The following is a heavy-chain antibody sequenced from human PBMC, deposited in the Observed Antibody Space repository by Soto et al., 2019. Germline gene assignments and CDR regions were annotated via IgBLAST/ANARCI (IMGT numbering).Heavy chain of an antibody. CDR2: INLNRGGT. J-gene: IGHJ4*02. CDR3: ARVGLGKIYYYGSGSYYKYYFDY. D-gene: IGHD3-10*01. V-gene: IGHV1-2*02. Sequence: GASVKVSCKASGYTFTVYYMHWVRQAPGQGLEWMGWINLNRGGTNYAQKFQGRVTMPRDKSISTAYMELSRLRSDDTAVYSCARVGLGKIYYYGSGSYYKYYFDYRGQGTLVSVSS. CDR1: GYTFTVYY.